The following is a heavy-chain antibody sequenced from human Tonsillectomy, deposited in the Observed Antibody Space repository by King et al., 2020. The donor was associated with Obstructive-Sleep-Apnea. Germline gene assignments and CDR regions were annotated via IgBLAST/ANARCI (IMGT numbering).Heavy chain of an antibody. J-gene: IGHJ4*02. CDR2: IYYSWST. V-gene: IGHV4-30-4*01. D-gene: IGHD5-24*01. CDR3: ARKGKWLQSLPFDY. CDR1: GGSISSGDYY. Sequence: QLQESGPGLVKPSQTLSLTCTVSGGSISSGDYYWNWIRQPPGKGLEWIGYIYYSWSTYYNPSLKSRATISLDTSKNQFSLKVNSMTDADTAVYYCARKGKWLQSLPFDYWGQGTLVTVAA.